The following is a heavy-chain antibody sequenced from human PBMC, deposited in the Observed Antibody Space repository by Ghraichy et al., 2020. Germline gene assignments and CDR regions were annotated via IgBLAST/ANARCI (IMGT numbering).Heavy chain of an antibody. CDR1: GFTLSTYN. CDR3: ARAPDYGDYVAYYYGMDV. J-gene: IGHJ6*02. CDR2: ISSSSRYI. V-gene: IGHV3-21*01. Sequence: GESLNISCAASGFTLSTYNMNWVRQAPGKGLEWVSSISSSSRYIYYAESVKGRFTISRDNAKNSLYLQMNSLRADDTAVYYCARAPDYGDYVAYYYGMDVWGQGTTVTVSS. D-gene: IGHD4-17*01.